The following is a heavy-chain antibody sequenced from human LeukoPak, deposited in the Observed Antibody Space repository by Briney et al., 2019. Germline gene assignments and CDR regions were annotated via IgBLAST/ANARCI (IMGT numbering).Heavy chain of an antibody. CDR2: IYYSGST. V-gene: IGHV4-59*01. J-gene: IGHJ6*03. D-gene: IGHD2-15*01. CDR1: GGSISSYY. CDR3: ARRSGGYYYYYMDV. Sequence: SETLSLTCTVSGGSISSYYWSWIRQPPGKGLEWIGYIYYSGSTNFNPSLKSRVTISVDTSKNQFSLKLSSVTAADTAVYYCARRSGGYYYYYMDVWGQGTTVTISS.